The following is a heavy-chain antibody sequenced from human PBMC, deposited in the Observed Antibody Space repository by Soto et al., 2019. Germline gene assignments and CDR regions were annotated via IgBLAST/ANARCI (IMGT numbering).Heavy chain of an antibody. CDR2: IFSNGDT. J-gene: IGHJ4*02. V-gene: IGHV3-66*01. CDR3: ARDGTYNWV. CDR1: GFTVSNNY. D-gene: IGHD1-1*01. Sequence: ELQLVASGGGLVQPGGSLRLSCAASGFTVSNNYVRWVRQAPGKGLEWVSLIFSNGDTRYADSVKGRFTISRDSSSTTLYRQINSLRVENTAVYYCARDGTYNWVGGQGIHVSVSS.